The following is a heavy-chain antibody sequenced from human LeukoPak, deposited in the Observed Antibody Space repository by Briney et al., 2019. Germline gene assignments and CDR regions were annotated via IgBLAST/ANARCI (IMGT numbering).Heavy chain of an antibody. V-gene: IGHV3-74*01. Sequence: TGGSQRLSCAASGFTFSSYWMHWVRQAPGKGLVWVSRINSDGSSTSYADSVKGRFTISRDNAKNTLYLQMNSLRAEDTAVYYCARPRIAVAISDYWGQGTLVTVSS. CDR2: INSDGSST. CDR3: ARPRIAVAISDY. CDR1: GFTFSSYW. D-gene: IGHD6-19*01. J-gene: IGHJ4*02.